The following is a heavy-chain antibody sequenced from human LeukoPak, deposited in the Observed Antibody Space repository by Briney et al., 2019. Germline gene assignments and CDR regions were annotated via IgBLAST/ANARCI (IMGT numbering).Heavy chain of an antibody. D-gene: IGHD2-2*01. Sequence: GGSPRLSCAASGFTFTSYWMHWVRQAPGKGLVWVARMDGATSRTSYVDSVNGRFTISRDNVNDILYLQMNSLTPEDTAVYYCAREGAAYQDYFDHWGQGTLVAVSS. CDR2: MDGATSRT. CDR1: GFTFTSYW. V-gene: IGHV3-74*01. CDR3: AREGAAYQDYFDH. J-gene: IGHJ4*02.